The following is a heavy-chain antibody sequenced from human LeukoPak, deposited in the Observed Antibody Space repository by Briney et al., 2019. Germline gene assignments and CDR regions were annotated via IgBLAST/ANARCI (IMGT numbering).Heavy chain of an antibody. CDR3: AKGDYYDILNPIYYYYGIDV. CDR1: GFTFSSYA. CDR2: ISGSGGST. D-gene: IGHD3-9*01. J-gene: IGHJ6*02. V-gene: IGHV3-23*01. Sequence: GGSLRLSCAASGFTFSSYAMSWVRQAPGKGLEWVSAISGSGGSTYYADSVKGRFTISRDNSKNTLYLQMNSLRAEDTAVYYCAKGDYYDILNPIYYYYGIDVWGQGTTVTVSS.